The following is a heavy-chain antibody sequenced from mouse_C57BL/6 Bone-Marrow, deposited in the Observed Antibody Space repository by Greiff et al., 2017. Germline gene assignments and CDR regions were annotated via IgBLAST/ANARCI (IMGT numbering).Heavy chain of an antibody. V-gene: IGHV1-52*01. Sequence: VQLQQPGAELVRPGSSVKLSCKASGYTFTSYWMHWVKQRPIQGLEWIGNIDPSDSETHYNQKFKDKATLTVDKSSSTAYMQLSSLTSEDSAVYYCARRAYYGSSYPWFAYWGQGTLVTVSA. CDR1: GYTFTSYW. CDR3: ARRAYYGSSYPWFAY. J-gene: IGHJ3*01. D-gene: IGHD1-1*01. CDR2: IDPSDSET.